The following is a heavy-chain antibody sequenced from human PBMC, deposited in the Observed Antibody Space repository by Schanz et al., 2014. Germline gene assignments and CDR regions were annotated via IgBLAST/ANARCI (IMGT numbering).Heavy chain of an antibody. D-gene: IGHD1-26*01. CDR3: ARYPVGDY. CDR1: GFSFSSYS. V-gene: IGHV3-48*02. CDR2: ISSGGTTI. Sequence: VQLVESGGGVVQPGRSLRLSCAVSGFSFSSYSMSWVRQAPGKGLEWIAYISSGGTTIYYADSVKGRFTISRDNAKSSLYLQMNSLRDEDTAVYYCARYPVGDYWGQGTLVTVSS. J-gene: IGHJ4*02.